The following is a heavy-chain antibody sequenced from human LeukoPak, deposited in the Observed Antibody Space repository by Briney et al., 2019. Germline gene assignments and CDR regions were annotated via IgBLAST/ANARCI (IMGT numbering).Heavy chain of an antibody. D-gene: IGHD6-19*01. CDR2: IYTSGST. CDR1: GGSISSGSYY. Sequence: SQTLSLTCTVSGGSISSGSYYWSWIRQPAGKGLEWIGRIYTSGSTNYNPSLKSRVTISVDTSKNQFSPKLSSVAAADTAVYYCLYSSDWYGDYFDYWGQGTLVTVSS. CDR3: LYSSDWYGDYFDY. J-gene: IGHJ4*02. V-gene: IGHV4-61*02.